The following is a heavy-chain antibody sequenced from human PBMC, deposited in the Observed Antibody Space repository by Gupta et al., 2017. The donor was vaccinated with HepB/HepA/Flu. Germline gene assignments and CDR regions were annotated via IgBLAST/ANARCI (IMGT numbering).Heavy chain of an antibody. Sequence: EVQLVVSGGGVVQPGGSLSLVCAASGFTFDDYYIQLGRQAPGKGLEWVSLISGDGGSTYYADSVKGRFTISRDNSKNSLYLQMNSLRTEDTALYYCAKDVTMVRGVLHPYYFDYWGQGTLVTVSS. J-gene: IGHJ4*02. CDR3: AKDVTMVRGVLHPYYFDY. CDR2: ISGDGGST. CDR1: GFTFDDYY. V-gene: IGHV3-43*02. D-gene: IGHD3-10*01.